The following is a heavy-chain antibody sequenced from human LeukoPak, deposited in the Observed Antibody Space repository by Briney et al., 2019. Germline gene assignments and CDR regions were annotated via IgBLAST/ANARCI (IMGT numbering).Heavy chain of an antibody. V-gene: IGHV1-8*01. D-gene: IGHD3-9*01. CDR1: GYTFTSYD. J-gene: IGHJ4*02. Sequence: GASVKVSCKASGYTFTSYDINWVRQATGQGREWMGWMNPNRGNTGYAQKFQGRVTMTRNTSISTAYMELSSLRSEDTAVYYCARGGSYYDILTGYYGRRDGYNSHWGQGTLVTVSS. CDR3: ARGGSYYDILTGYYGRRDGYNSH. CDR2: MNPNRGNT.